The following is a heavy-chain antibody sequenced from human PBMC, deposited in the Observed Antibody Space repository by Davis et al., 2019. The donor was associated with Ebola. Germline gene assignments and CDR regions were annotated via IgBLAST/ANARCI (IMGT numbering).Heavy chain of an antibody. V-gene: IGHV3-23*01. J-gene: IGHJ4*02. CDR1: GFTFSSYA. CDR2: ISGSGGST. Sequence: PGKSLKISCAASGFTFSSYAMSWVRQAPGKGLEWVSAISGSGGSTYYADSVKGRFTISRDNSKNTLYLQMNSLRAEDTAVYYCARDRQYYFDYWGQGTLVTVSS. CDR3: ARDRQYYFDY.